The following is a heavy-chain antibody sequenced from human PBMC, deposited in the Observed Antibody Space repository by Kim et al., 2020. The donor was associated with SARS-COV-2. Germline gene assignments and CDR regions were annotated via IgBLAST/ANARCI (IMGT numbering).Heavy chain of an antibody. Sequence: ASVKVSCKASGYTFTSYGISWVRQAPGQGLEWMGWISAYNGNTNYAQKLQGRVTMTTDTSTSTAYMELRSLRSDDTAVYYCARKVNVGYCSGGSCYHFDYWGQGTLVTVSS. CDR2: ISAYNGNT. CDR3: ARKVNVGYCSGGSCYHFDY. CDR1: GYTFTSYG. J-gene: IGHJ4*02. D-gene: IGHD2-15*01. V-gene: IGHV1-18*01.